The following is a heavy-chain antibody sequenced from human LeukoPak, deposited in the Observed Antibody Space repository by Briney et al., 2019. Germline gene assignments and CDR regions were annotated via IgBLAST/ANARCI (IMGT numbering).Heavy chain of an antibody. CDR2: ISAYNDNT. CDR3: ARVHYDILTGYSYFDY. Sequence: GASVKDSCKASGYTFTSYGISWVRQAPGQGLEWMGWISAYNDNTNYAQKLQGRVTMTTDTSTSTAYMELRSLRSDGTAVYYCARVHYDILTGYSYFDYWGQGTLVTVSS. V-gene: IGHV1-18*01. J-gene: IGHJ4*02. CDR1: GYTFTSYG. D-gene: IGHD3-9*01.